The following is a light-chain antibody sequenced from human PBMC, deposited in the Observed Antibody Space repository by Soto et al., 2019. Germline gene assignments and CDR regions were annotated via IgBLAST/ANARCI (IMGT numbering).Light chain of an antibody. CDR2: EVS. Sequence: QCLLTQPASVSGSRGQSITISCTGTISDVGGYNYVSWYQQHPGKAPKLMIYEVSNRPSGVSNRFSGSKSGNTASLTISGLQAEDEADYYCSSYTSSSTPVFGTGTKVTVL. CDR1: ISDVGGYNY. CDR3: SSYTSSSTPV. J-gene: IGLJ1*01. V-gene: IGLV2-14*01.